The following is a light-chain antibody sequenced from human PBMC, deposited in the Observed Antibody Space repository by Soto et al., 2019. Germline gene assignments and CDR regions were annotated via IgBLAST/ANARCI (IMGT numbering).Light chain of an antibody. CDR1: QSVSSN. V-gene: IGKV3-11*01. CDR2: GAS. J-gene: IGKJ5*01. CDR3: QQRSNLIT. Sequence: EIVMSQPPATLSVSPGERATLSCRASQSVSSNLAWYQQKPGQAPRLLIYGASSRATGIPARFSGSGSGTDFTLTISSLEPEDFAVYYCQQRSNLITFGQGTRLEI.